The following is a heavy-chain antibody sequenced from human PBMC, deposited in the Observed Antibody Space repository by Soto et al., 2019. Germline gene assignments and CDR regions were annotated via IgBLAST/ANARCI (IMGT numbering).Heavy chain of an antibody. CDR2: IYYSGST. CDR3: AREVGKYWFDP. V-gene: IGHV4-30-4*01. Sequence: QVQLQESGPGLVKPSQTLSLTCTVSGGSISSGDYYWSWIRQPPGKGLEWIGYIYYSGSTYYNPSLKSXXTXSXXTSKNQFALKLSSVTAADTAVYYCAREVGKYWFDPWGQGPLVTVSS. J-gene: IGHJ5*02. D-gene: IGHD3-16*01. CDR1: GGSISSGDYY.